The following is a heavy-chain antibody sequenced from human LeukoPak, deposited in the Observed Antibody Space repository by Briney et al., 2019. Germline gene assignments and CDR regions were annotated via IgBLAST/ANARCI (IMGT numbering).Heavy chain of an antibody. Sequence: SETLCLTCTVFGGSTSGYYWSWIRQPPGKAQEWLGYTYHSGNTNYNPSLKSRVSISVDTSKNQFSLKLSSVTAADTAVYYCARGQTGDSYGYYFDFWGRGTVDSVSS. CDR2: TYHSGNT. CDR1: GGSTSGYY. V-gene: IGHV4-59*01. J-gene: IGHJ4*02. CDR3: ARGQTGDSYGYYFDF. D-gene: IGHD5-18*01.